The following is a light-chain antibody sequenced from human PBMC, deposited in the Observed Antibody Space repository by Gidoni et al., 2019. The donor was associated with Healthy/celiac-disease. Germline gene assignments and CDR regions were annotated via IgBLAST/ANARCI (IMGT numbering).Light chain of an antibody. CDR3: QQYNSYRYT. J-gene: IGKJ2*01. CDR1: QSISSW. CDR2: KAS. Sequence: DIQMTQSPYTLSASVGDSVTIPCRASQSISSWLAWYQQKPGKAPKLLIYKASSLESGVPSRFSGSGSGTEFTLTISSLQPDYFATYYCQQYNSYRYTFGQGTKLEIK. V-gene: IGKV1-5*03.